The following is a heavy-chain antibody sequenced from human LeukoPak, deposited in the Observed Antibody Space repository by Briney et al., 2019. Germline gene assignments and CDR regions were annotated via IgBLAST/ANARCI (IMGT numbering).Heavy chain of an antibody. V-gene: IGHV5-10-1*01. CDR2: IDPSDSYS. CDR1: GYSFTSYW. CDR3: ARVPPYTSGWYYFDY. J-gene: IGHJ4*02. D-gene: IGHD6-19*01. Sequence: GESLKISCKGSGYSFTSYWISWVRQMPGKGLEWMGRIDPSDSYSSYSPSFRGHVTISADKSISTAYLQWSGLKASDTAMYYCARVPPYTSGWYYFDYWGQGTLVTVSS.